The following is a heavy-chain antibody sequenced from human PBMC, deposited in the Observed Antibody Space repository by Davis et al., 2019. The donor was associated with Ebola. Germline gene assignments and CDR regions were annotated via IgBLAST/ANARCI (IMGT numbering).Heavy chain of an antibody. CDR3: ARMPTYYDFWSGYYYYYYGMDV. CDR1: GFSLSTSGMC. Sequence: SGPTLAKPTQTLTLTCTFSGFSLSTSGMCVSWIRQPPGKALEWLARIDWDDDKYYSTSLKTRLTISKDTSKNQVVLTMTNMDPVDTATYYCARMPTYYDFWSGYYYYYYGMDVWGQGTTVTVSS. J-gene: IGHJ6*02. CDR2: IDWDDDK. V-gene: IGHV2-70*11. D-gene: IGHD3-3*01.